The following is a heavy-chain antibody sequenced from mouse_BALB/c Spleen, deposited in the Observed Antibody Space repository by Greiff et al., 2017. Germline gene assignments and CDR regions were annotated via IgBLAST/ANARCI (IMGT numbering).Heavy chain of an antibody. CDR3: ARLDYGPYYYAMDY. CDR2: IYAGIGGT. V-gene: IGHV1-55*01. Sequence: QVQLQQLGAELVKLGAPVKLPCKTPGFTFISSYFSWLKQKLGQSLEWFAWIYAGIGGTSYNQKFTGKAQVTVDTSSSTAYMQFSSLTTEDSAIYYCARLDYGPYYYAMDYWGQGTSVTVSS. CDR1: GFTFISSY. D-gene: IGHD1-1*02. J-gene: IGHJ4*01.